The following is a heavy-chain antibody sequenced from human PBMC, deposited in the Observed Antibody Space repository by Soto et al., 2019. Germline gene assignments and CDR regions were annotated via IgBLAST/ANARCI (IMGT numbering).Heavy chain of an antibody. J-gene: IGHJ2*01. D-gene: IGHD3-22*01. CDR1: GYTFTSYG. CDR3: ARERKNYYDSSGYYHDWYFDL. CDR2: ISAYNVNT. V-gene: IGHV1-18*04. Sequence: GASVKVSCKASGYTFTSYGISWVRQAPGQGLEWMGWISAYNVNTNYAQKLQGRVTMTTDTSTSTAYMELRSLRSDDTAVYNCARERKNYYDSSGYYHDWYFDLWGRGTLVTVSS.